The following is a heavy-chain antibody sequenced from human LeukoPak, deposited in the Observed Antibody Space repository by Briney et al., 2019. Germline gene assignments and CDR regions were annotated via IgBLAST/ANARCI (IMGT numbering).Heavy chain of an antibody. CDR1: GGSISSNY. Sequence: SQTLSLTCTVSGGSISSNYWSWIRQPPRKGLEWIGYTNTSGSTNYNPSLKSRVSISLDTSGNQCSLKLTSVTAAGTAVYYCARRGNWGFFDYWGQGILVSVSS. CDR2: TNTSGST. CDR3: ARRGNWGFFDY. V-gene: IGHV4-4*09. D-gene: IGHD7-27*01. J-gene: IGHJ4*02.